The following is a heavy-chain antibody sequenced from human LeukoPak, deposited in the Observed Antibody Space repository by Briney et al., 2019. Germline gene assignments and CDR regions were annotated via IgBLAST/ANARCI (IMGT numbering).Heavy chain of an antibody. CDR2: ISYDGSNK. CDR3: ARDHGSGSYFDY. CDR1: GFTFSSYA. D-gene: IGHD3-10*01. V-gene: IGHV3-30*04. Sequence: GRSLRLSCAASGFTFSSYAMHWVRQAPGKGLEWVAVISYDGSNKYYADSVKGRFTTSRDNSKNTLYLQMNSLRAEDTAVYYCARDHGSGSYFDYWGQGTLVTVSS. J-gene: IGHJ4*02.